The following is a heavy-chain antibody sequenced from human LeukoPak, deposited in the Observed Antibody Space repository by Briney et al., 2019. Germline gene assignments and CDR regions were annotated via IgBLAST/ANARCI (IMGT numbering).Heavy chain of an antibody. CDR1: GYTFTGYY. V-gene: IGHV1-2*02. CDR2: INPNSGGT. J-gene: IGHJ3*02. CDR3: ARDRSGSYYVGDAFDI. D-gene: IGHD1-26*01. Sequence: ASVKVSCKASGYTFTGYYMHWVRQAPGQGLEWMGWINPNSGGTNYAQKFQGRVTMTRDTSISTAYMELSRLRSDDTAVYYCARDRSGSYYVGDAFDIWGQGTMVTVSS.